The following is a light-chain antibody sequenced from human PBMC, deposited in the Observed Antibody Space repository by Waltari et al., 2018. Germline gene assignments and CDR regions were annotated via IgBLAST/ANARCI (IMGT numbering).Light chain of an antibody. CDR2: YDS. V-gene: IGLV3-21*04. CDR3: QVWDGNNDVGV. Sequence: SYVLTQPPSVSVAPGETASVTCGGDSIGSKSVHWYQQKPGQAPVLVIYYDSDRPSGIPERFSGSNSGETANLTLSRVEVGDEADYYCQVWDGNNDVGVFGGGTKLTVL. CDR1: SIGSKS. J-gene: IGLJ3*02.